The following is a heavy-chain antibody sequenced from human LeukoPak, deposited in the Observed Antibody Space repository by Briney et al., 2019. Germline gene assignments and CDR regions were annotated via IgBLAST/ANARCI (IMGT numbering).Heavy chain of an antibody. Sequence: PGASLRLSCAVPGITFSNYAMSWVRQAPGKGLEWVAAISGSGGSTYYADSVKGRFTISRDNSKNSLYLQTNSLRAGDTAVYYCAKPPDLGWGSDYFDFWGQGTLVTVSS. D-gene: IGHD7-27*01. CDR3: AKPPDLGWGSDYFDF. J-gene: IGHJ4*02. CDR1: GITFSNYA. V-gene: IGHV3-23*01. CDR2: ISGSGGST.